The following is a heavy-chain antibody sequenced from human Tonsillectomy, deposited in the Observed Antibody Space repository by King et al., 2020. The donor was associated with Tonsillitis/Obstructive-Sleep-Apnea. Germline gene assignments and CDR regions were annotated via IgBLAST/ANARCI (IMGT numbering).Heavy chain of an antibody. D-gene: IGHD3-9*01. V-gene: IGHV3-15*01. CDR2: IKSKTDGGTT. CDR1: GFTFSKAR. CDR3: TTEWGYYDILTGYYGDDY. J-gene: IGHJ4*02. Sequence: VQLVESGGGLVKPGGSLRLSWAASGFTFSKARMSWVRQAPGKGLEWVGRIKSKTDGGTTDYAAPVKGRFTISREDSKNTLYLQMNSLKTEDTAVYYCTTEWGYYDILTGYYGDDYWGQGTLVTVSS.